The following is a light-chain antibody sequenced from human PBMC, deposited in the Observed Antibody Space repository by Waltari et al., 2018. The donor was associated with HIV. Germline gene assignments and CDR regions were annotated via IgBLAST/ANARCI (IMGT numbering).Light chain of an antibody. CDR2: NNN. Sequence: QSLLTQPPSASGTPGQRVTISCSGSSSNIGSKTVNWYHQLPGTAPRVLIYNNNQRPSGVPDRFSGSKSGTSASLTISGLQSADEADYYCAAWDDSVNGWVFGGGTKLTVL. CDR1: SSNIGSKT. J-gene: IGLJ3*02. V-gene: IGLV1-44*01. CDR3: AAWDDSVNGWV.